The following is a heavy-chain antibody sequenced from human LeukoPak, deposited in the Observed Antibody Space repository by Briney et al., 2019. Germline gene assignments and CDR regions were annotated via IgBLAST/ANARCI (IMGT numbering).Heavy chain of an antibody. V-gene: IGHV4-59*08. Sequence: SETLSLTCTVSGGSISSYYWSWIRQPPGKGLEWIGYIYYSGSTNYNPSLKSRVTISVDTSKNQFSLKLSSVTAADTAVYYCARVRGIVGTSVLDYWGQGTLVTVSS. CDR3: ARVRGIVGTSVLDY. D-gene: IGHD1-26*01. J-gene: IGHJ4*02. CDR1: GGSISSYY. CDR2: IYYSGST.